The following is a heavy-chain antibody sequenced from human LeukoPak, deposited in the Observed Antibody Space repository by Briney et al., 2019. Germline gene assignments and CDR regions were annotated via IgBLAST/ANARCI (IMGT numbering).Heavy chain of an antibody. CDR2: IIPIFGTA. V-gene: IGHV1-69*05. Sequence: SVKVSCKASGGTFSSYAISGVGQAPGQGLEWMGGIIPIFGTANYAQKFQGRVTITTDESTSTAYMELSSLRSEDTAVYYCARNLQSDLLRFLEWDNWFDPWGQGTLVTVSS. D-gene: IGHD3-3*01. CDR3: ARNLQSDLLRFLEWDNWFDP. CDR1: GGTFSSYA. J-gene: IGHJ5*02.